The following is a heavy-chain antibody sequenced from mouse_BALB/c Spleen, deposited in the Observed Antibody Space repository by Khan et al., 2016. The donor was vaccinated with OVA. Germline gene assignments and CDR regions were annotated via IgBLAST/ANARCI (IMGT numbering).Heavy chain of an antibody. CDR1: GFSLTNYG. J-gene: IGHJ4*01. Sequence: QVQLKESGPGLVAPSQSLSITCTVSGFSLTNYGVNWVRQPPGKGLEWLGVIWGDGNTNYHSALTSRLSICKDNSKSQVFVKMSRLQTDDTATYYCAKRRDGYPYGMDYWGQGTSVTVSS. CDR3: AKRRDGYPYGMDY. CDR2: IWGDGNT. V-gene: IGHV2-3*01. D-gene: IGHD2-3*01.